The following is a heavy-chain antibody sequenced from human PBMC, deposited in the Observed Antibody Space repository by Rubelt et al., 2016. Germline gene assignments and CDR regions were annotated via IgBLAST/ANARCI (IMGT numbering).Heavy chain of an antibody. CDR3: ARDLFSYYGSGSFTAWYGMDV. V-gene: IGHV4-59*01. J-gene: IGHJ6*02. Sequence: ISYSGSTNYSPSLKSRATISLDTSTNEFSLKLSSVTAADTAVYYCARDLFSYYGSGSFTAWYGMDVWGQGTTVTVSS. D-gene: IGHD3-10*01. CDR2: ISYSGST.